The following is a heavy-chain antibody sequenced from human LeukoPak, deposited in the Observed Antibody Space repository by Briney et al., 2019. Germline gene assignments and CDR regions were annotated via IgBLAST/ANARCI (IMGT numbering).Heavy chain of an antibody. D-gene: IGHD6-13*01. Sequence: SCKASGFTFSSYAMHWVRQAPGKGLEWVAVISYDGSNKYYADSVKGRFTISRDNSKNTLYLQMNSLRAEDTAVYYCARVGPHSCSWWYAFDIWGQGTMVTVSS. CDR3: ARVGPHSCSWWYAFDI. CDR1: GFTFSSYA. V-gene: IGHV3-30*04. CDR2: ISYDGSNK. J-gene: IGHJ3*02.